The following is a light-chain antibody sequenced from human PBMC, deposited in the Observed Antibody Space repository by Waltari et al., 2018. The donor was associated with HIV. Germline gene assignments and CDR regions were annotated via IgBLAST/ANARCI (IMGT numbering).Light chain of an antibody. Sequence: QSALTQPPSASGSPGQSVTLSCTGTTSDIGTYDYVSWYQQHPGKAPKLVISEVTRRPSAVSDRFSGSKSGNTAFLTVSGLQAEDEADYYCSSFANRDGFYVLFGGGTRLTVL. V-gene: IGLV2-8*01. CDR2: EVT. CDR3: SSFANRDGFYVL. J-gene: IGLJ2*01. CDR1: TSDIGTYDY.